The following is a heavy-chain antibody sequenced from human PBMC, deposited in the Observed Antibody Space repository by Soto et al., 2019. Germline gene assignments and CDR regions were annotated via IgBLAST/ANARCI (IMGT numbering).Heavy chain of an antibody. Sequence: QVQLVQSGGEVKKPGSSVKVACKASGGTFSRNAISWVRQAPGQGLEWMGGIIPILGTTNYVQKFQDRVTITADKSTSTVYMELTSLRSEDTAVYYCAREGGVPALYYFDYWGQGTLVTVSS. J-gene: IGHJ4*02. D-gene: IGHD3-16*01. CDR1: GGTFSRNA. V-gene: IGHV1-69*06. CDR3: AREGGVPALYYFDY. CDR2: IIPILGTT.